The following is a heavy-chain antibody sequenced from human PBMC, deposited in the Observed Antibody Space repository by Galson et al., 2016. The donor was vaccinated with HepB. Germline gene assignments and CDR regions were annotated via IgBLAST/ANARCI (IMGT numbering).Heavy chain of an antibody. V-gene: IGHV3-48*02. CDR2: ISSSAGSTI. J-gene: IGHJ4*02. Sequence: SLRLSCAASGFTFGRYWMHWVRQAPGKGLEWISYISSSAGSTIYYADSVKCRFTISRDNAKNSLYLQLNSLRDEDTAVYYCAREYCGTTGCSILDPLGYWGQGTLVTVSS. CDR1: GFTFGRYW. D-gene: IGHD2-21*01. CDR3: AREYCGTTGCSILDPLGY.